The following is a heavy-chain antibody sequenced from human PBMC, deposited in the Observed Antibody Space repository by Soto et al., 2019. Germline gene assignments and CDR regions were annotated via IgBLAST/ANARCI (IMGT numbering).Heavy chain of an antibody. CDR1: GGSFSGYY. V-gene: IGHV4-34*01. D-gene: IGHD5-12*01. CDR3: ASRDGYNSFDY. CDR2: INHSGST. Sequence: PSETLSLTCAVYGGSFSGYYWSWIRQPPGKGLEWIGEINHSGSTNYNPSLKSRVTISVDASKNQFSLKLSSVAAADTAVYYCASRDGYNSFDYWGQGTLVTVSS. J-gene: IGHJ4*02.